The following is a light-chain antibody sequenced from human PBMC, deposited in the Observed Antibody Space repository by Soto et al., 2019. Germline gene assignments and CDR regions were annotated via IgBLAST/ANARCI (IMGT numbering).Light chain of an antibody. Sequence: ILMTQSPATLSVSPVERATLSCRASQSVSNNLAWYQQKPGQAPRLLIYDASTRATGIPARFSVSGSGTEFTLTISGLQSEDFAVYYCQQYNNWPPWTFGQGTKVEIK. J-gene: IGKJ1*01. CDR1: QSVSNN. V-gene: IGKV3-15*01. CDR3: QQYNNWPPWT. CDR2: DAS.